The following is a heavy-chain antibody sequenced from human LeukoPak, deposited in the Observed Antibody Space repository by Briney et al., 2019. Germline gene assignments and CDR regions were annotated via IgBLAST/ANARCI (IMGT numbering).Heavy chain of an antibody. CDR2: IYPGDSDT. D-gene: IGHD1-7*01. Sequence: GGSLQISCKGSGYSFTSYWIGWVRQMPGKGLEWMGIIYPGDSDTRYSPSFQGQVTISADKSISTAYLQWSSLKASDTAMYYCARPITGTTLAFDIWGQGTMVTVSS. J-gene: IGHJ3*02. CDR3: ARPITGTTLAFDI. CDR1: GYSFTSYW. V-gene: IGHV5-51*01.